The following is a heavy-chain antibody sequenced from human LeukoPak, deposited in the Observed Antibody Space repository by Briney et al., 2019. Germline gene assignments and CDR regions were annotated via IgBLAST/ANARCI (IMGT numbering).Heavy chain of an antibody. CDR3: ARLEWGSAGSGSFDH. CDR1: GASIGSTSHH. D-gene: IGHD6-25*01. V-gene: IGHV4-39*01. Sequence: AETLSLTCTVSGASIGSTSHHWGWIRQPPGKGLEWIGAIYYNGYTYYNPSLRSRVTISVITSKNQFSLKLSSVTAADTAVYYCARLEWGSAGSGSFDHWGHGTLVTVSS. J-gene: IGHJ4*01. CDR2: IYYNGYT.